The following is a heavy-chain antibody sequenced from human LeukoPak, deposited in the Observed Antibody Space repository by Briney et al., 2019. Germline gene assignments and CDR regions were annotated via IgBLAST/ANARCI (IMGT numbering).Heavy chain of an antibody. D-gene: IGHD1-14*01. CDR2: ISAYHGNT. V-gene: IGHV1-18*01. Sequence: ASVKVSCKASGYAFISYGISWVRQAPGQGLEWMGWISAYHGNTNYAQKLQGRVTMTTDTSTSTAYMELRSLRSDDTAVYYCARVPTEFPRLCWFDPWGQGTLVTVSS. CDR3: ARVPTEFPRLCWFDP. CDR1: GYAFISYG. J-gene: IGHJ5*02.